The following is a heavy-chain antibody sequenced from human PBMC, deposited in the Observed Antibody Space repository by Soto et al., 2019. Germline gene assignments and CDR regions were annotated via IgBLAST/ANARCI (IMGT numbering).Heavy chain of an antibody. CDR1: GYSFSKYW. CDR3: ARNQNVGLNYYYYGLDV. D-gene: IGHD1-26*01. Sequence: PGESLKISCKGSGYSFSKYWINWVRQMPGKGPEWLGVIHPGDSDTRYSPSFQGRVTISVDKSINTAYLQWSSLKASDTAIYYCARNQNVGLNYYYYGLDVWGQGTTVTVSS. CDR2: IHPGDSDT. J-gene: IGHJ6*02. V-gene: IGHV5-51*01.